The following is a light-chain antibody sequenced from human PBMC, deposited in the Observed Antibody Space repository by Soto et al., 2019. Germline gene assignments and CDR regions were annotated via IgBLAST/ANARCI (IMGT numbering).Light chain of an antibody. V-gene: IGLV1-44*01. CDR1: SSNIGGNS. Sequence: QSVLTQPPSASGTPGQRVTISCAGSSSNIGGNSVTWYQQVPGMAPKLLIYSDNRRPSGVPDRFSGSKSGTSASLAISGLQSADEADYYCATWDDSLNGSGVFGTGTKLTVL. J-gene: IGLJ1*01. CDR3: ATWDDSLNGSGV. CDR2: SDN.